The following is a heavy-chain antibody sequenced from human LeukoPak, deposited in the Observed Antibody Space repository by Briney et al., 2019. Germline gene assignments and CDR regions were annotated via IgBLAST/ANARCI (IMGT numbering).Heavy chain of an antibody. CDR1: GFTVSSNY. J-gene: IGHJ4*02. V-gene: IGHV3-53*01. D-gene: IGHD3-10*01. Sequence: GGSLRLSCAASGFTVSSNYMSWVRQAPGKGLESVSVIYSGGTTYYADSVKGRFTISRDNSKNTLYLQMNSLRAEDTAVYYCARRESGTSGRYYFDYWGQGALVTVSS. CDR2: IYSGGTT. CDR3: ARRESGTSGRYYFDY.